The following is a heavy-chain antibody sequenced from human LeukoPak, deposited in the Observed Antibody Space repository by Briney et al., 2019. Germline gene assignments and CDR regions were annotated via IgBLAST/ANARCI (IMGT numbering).Heavy chain of an antibody. V-gene: IGHV3-21*01. J-gene: IGHJ4*02. Sequence: GGSLRLSCAASGFTFSSYSMDWVRQAPGKGLEWVSSISSSSSYIYYADSVKGRFTISRDNAKNSLYLQMNSLRAEDTAVYYCARDSITIFGVVTYWGQGTLVTVSS. CDR2: ISSSSSYI. D-gene: IGHD3-3*01. CDR3: ARDSITIFGVVTY. CDR1: GFTFSSYS.